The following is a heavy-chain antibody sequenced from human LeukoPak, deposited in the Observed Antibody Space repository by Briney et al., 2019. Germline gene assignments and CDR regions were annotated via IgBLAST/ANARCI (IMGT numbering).Heavy chain of an antibody. Sequence: GGSLRLSCVASGFTFSNYWMSWFRQAPGKGLEWVANIKQGGSGTFYVGSVEGRFSISRDNAKNSVHLQMNSLRVEDTAVYYCARDWSVAANRFDFWGQGTLVTVSS. J-gene: IGHJ4*02. D-gene: IGHD2-15*01. CDR2: IKQGGSGT. CDR3: ARDWSVAANRFDF. CDR1: GFTFSNYW. V-gene: IGHV3-7*01.